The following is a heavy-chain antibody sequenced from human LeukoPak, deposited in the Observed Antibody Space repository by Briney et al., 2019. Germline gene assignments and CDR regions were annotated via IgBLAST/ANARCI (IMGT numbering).Heavy chain of an antibody. D-gene: IGHD3-16*01. Sequence: GGSLRLSCAASGFTFSSYSMNWVRQAPGKGLEWVSSISSSSSYIYYADSVKGRFTIARDNAKNSLYLQMNSLRAEDTAVYYCARDRGDYVWGSYSHWFDPWGQGTLVTVSS. CDR2: ISSSSSYI. CDR3: ARDRGDYVWGSYSHWFDP. J-gene: IGHJ5*02. CDR1: GFTFSSYS. V-gene: IGHV3-21*01.